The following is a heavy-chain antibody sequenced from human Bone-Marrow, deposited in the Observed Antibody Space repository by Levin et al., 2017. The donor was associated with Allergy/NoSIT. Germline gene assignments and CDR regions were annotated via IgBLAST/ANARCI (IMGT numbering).Heavy chain of an antibody. CDR3: AREKKKWLGNYYYYYGMDV. Sequence: AASVKVSCKASGYTFTSYDINWVRQATGQGLEWMGWMNPNSGNTGYAQKFQGRVTMTRNTSISTAYMELSSLRSEDTAVYYCAREKKKWLGNYYYYYGMDVWGQGTTVTVSS. J-gene: IGHJ6*02. V-gene: IGHV1-8*01. CDR1: GYTFTSYD. CDR2: MNPNSGNT. D-gene: IGHD6-19*01.